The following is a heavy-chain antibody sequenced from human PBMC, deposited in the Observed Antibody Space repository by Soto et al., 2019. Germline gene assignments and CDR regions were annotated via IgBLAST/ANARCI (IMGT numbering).Heavy chain of an antibody. CDR3: ARDGNTMIVVVIKDWYFDY. CDR2: INPSGGST. CDR1: GYTFTSYY. Sequence: ASVKVSCKASGYTFTSYYMHWVRQAPGQGLEWMGIINPSGGSTSYAQKFQGRVTMTRDTSTSTVYMELSSLRSEDTAVYYCARDGNTMIVVVIKDWYFDYWGQGTLVTVSS. D-gene: IGHD3-22*01. V-gene: IGHV1-46*01. J-gene: IGHJ4*02.